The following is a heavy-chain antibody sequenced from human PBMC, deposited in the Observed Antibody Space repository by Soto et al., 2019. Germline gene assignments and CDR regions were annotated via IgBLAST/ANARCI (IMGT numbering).Heavy chain of an antibody. Sequence: ETLSLTCAVYGGSFSGYYWSWVRQAPGKGLVWVSRIDSDGSSTSYADSVKGRFTISRDNAKNTLYLQMNSLRAEDTAVYYCAKSNWFDPWGQGSLVTVSS. CDR2: IDSDGSST. CDR3: AKSNWFDP. CDR1: GGSFSGYY. J-gene: IGHJ5*02. V-gene: IGHV3-74*01.